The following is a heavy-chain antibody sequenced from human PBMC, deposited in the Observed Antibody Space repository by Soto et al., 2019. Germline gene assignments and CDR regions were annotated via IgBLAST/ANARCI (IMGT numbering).Heavy chain of an antibody. J-gene: IGHJ3*02. D-gene: IGHD3-3*01. Sequence: ASVKVSCTASGYTFTSYDINWVRQATGQGLEWMGWMNPNSGNTGYAQKFQGRVTMTRNTSISTAYMELSSLRSEDTAVYYCAANTDYDFWSGYYSQSDAFDIWGQGTMVTVSS. CDR1: GYTFTSYD. V-gene: IGHV1-8*01. CDR2: MNPNSGNT. CDR3: AANTDYDFWSGYYSQSDAFDI.